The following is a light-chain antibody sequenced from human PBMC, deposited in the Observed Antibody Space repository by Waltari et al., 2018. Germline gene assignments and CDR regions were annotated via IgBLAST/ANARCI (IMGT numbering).Light chain of an antibody. V-gene: IGLV2-14*03. J-gene: IGLJ2*01. Sequence: QSALTQPASVSGSPGQSITISCTGTSGYVGAYNYVSWYQQHPGKAPQLMIFDVSNRPYGVSKRVCGSKSGNTASLTISGLQAEDEADYYCSSYISSSTLELFGGGTSLTVL. CDR3: SSYISSSTLEL. CDR1: SGYVGAYNY. CDR2: DVS.